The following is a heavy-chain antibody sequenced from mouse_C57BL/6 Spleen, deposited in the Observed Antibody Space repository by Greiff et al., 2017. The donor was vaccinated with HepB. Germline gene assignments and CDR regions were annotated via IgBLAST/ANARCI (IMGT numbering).Heavy chain of an antibody. J-gene: IGHJ3*01. D-gene: IGHD4-1*01. Sequence: EVQLQQSGAELVKPGASVKLSCTASGFNIKDYYMHWVKQRTEQGLEWIGRIDPEDGETKYAPKFRGKATITADTSSNTAYLQLSSLTSEDTAVYYCARFSNWPWFAYWGQGTLVTVSA. CDR3: ARFSNWPWFAY. CDR1: GFNIKDYY. V-gene: IGHV14-2*01. CDR2: IDPEDGET.